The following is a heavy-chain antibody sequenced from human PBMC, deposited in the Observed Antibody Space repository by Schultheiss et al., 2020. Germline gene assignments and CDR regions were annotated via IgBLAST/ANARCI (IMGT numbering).Heavy chain of an antibody. CDR2: ISGSGGST. J-gene: IGHJ4*02. Sequence: GGSLRLSCAASGFTFSSYAMSWVRQAPGKGLEWVSAISGSGGSTYYADSVKGRFTISRDNSKNTLYLQMNSLKTEDTAVYYCTTDPARGYSYQKYYYDSSGPSPAGDYWGQGTLVTFAS. V-gene: IGHV3-23*01. CDR1: GFTFSSYA. CDR3: TTDPARGYSYQKYYYDSSGPSPAGDY. D-gene: IGHD3-22*01.